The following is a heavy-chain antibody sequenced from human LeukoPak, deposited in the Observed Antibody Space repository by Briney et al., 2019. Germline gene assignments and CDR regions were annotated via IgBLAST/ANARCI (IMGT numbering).Heavy chain of an antibody. CDR3: AKGFLYDILTGLDY. Sequence: GGSLRLSCVASGLTFSSFGMHWVRQAPGKGLERVAFISYDGSKKYYADSVKGRFTFSRDNSQNTVSLQMNSLRAEDTAVYYCAKGFLYDILTGLDYWGQGTLVTVSS. J-gene: IGHJ4*02. CDR2: ISYDGSKK. CDR1: GLTFSSFG. D-gene: IGHD3-9*01. V-gene: IGHV3-30*18.